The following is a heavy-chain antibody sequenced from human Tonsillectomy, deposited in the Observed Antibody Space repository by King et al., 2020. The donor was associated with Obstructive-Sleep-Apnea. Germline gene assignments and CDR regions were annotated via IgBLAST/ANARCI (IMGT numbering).Heavy chain of an antibody. CDR1: GGSIISDNW. V-gene: IGHV4-4*02. CDR2: ISHSGST. Sequence: VQLQESGPGLVKPSETLSLTCAVSGGSIISDNWWSWVRQPPGKGLGWIGEISHSGSTNYSQSFKSRLTLSMDKSTNQFSLKLISVTAADTAMYYCVSLGDYSSGGRCTNWFDPWGQGALVIVSS. CDR3: VSLGDYSSGGRCTNWFDP. J-gene: IGHJ5*02. D-gene: IGHD2-15*01.